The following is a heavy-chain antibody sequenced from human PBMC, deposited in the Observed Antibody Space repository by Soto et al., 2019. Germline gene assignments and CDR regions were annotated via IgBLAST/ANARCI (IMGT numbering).Heavy chain of an antibody. V-gene: IGHV4-59*01. D-gene: IGHD3-22*01. J-gene: IGHJ4*02. Sequence: SESLSLGCAASGVTLSGYLGIWIRQPPGKGLEWIGYIYYSGSTNYTPSRKSRVTMSVDTSKSQIALKLRSVTAADAAVYFCAREMYTSGYSAFDLWGQGTVVTVSS. CDR2: IYYSGST. CDR3: AREMYTSGYSAFDL. CDR1: GVTLSGYL.